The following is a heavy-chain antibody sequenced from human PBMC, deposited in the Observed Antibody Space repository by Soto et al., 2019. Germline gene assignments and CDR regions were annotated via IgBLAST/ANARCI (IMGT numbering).Heavy chain of an antibody. D-gene: IGHD3-22*01. CDR2: MKSDGTIT. CDR1: GFTFSTYW. CDR3: AKDLSAYYYDSSGYSDY. V-gene: IGHV3-74*01. Sequence: GGSLRLSCAASGFTFSTYWMNWVRQVPGKGLVWLAGMKSDGTITNYADSVKGRFTISRDNSKNTLYLQMNSLRAEDTAVYYCAKDLSAYYYDSSGYSDYWGQGTLVTVSS. J-gene: IGHJ4*02.